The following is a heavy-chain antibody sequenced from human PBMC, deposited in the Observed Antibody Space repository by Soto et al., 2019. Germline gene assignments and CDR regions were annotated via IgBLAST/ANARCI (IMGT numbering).Heavy chain of an antibody. V-gene: IGHV3-74*03. D-gene: IGHD2-2*01. J-gene: IGHJ3*02. Sequence: EVQLVESGGDLVQPGGSLRLSCAASGFTFSGHWMHWVRQVPGKGLEWVSRINTDGGSSAYADSGKGRFTISRDNAKNTLYLQRKGLRADDTAVYYCAREAGYCSRTSCYRRAFDTWGQGTTVTVSS. CDR1: GFTFSGHW. CDR3: AREAGYCSRTSCYRRAFDT. CDR2: INTDGGSS.